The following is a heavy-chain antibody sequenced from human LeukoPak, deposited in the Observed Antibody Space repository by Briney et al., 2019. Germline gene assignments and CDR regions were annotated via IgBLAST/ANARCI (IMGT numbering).Heavy chain of an antibody. CDR2: IYYSGST. D-gene: IGHD1-7*01. CDR3: ATGDTWDYSFDI. CDR1: GGSISSDY. Sequence: SETLSLTSIVSGGSISSDYWSWIRQPPGKGLEWIGYIYYSGSTNYNPSLKSRVTISVDTSKNQFSLKLSSVTAADTAVYYCATGDTWDYSFDIWGQGTMVTVSS. J-gene: IGHJ3*02. V-gene: IGHV4-59*01.